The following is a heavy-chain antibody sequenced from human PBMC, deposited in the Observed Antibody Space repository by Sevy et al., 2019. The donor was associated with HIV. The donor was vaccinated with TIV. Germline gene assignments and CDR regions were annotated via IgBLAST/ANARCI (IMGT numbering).Heavy chain of an antibody. V-gene: IGHV3-23*01. J-gene: IGHJ4*02. D-gene: IGHD3-3*01. Sequence: GESLKISCAASGFTFSSYAMSWVRQAPGKGLEWVSAISGSGGSTYYADSVKGRFTISRDNSKNTLYLQMNSLRAEDTAVYYCAKCRARGVVINLFDYWGQGTLVTVSS. CDR2: ISGSGGST. CDR3: AKCRARGVVINLFDY. CDR1: GFTFSSYA.